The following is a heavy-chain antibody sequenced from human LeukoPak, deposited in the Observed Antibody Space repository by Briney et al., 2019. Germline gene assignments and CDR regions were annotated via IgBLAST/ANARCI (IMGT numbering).Heavy chain of an antibody. CDR3: ARKGYYYYGMDV. Sequence: GGSLRLSCAASGFTFSSHEINWVRQAPGKGLEWVANIKQDGSEKYYVDSVKGRFTISRDNAKNSLYLQMNSLRAEDTAVFYCARKGYYYYGMDVWGQGTTVTVSS. J-gene: IGHJ6*02. V-gene: IGHV3-7*04. CDR1: GFTFSSHE. CDR2: IKQDGSEK.